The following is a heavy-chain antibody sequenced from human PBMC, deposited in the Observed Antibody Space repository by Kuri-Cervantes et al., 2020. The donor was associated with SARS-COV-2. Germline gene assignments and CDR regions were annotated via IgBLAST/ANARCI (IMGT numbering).Heavy chain of an antibody. CDR3: ARGNTAQGYFDY. Sequence: ETLSLTCAASGFTFSSYSMNWVRQAPGKGLEWVSYISSSSSTIYYADSVKGRFTISRDNAKNSVYLQMNSLRAEDTAVYYCARGNTAQGYFDYWGQGTLVTVSS. J-gene: IGHJ4*02. CDR2: ISSSSSTI. V-gene: IGHV3-48*04. CDR1: GFTFSSYS. D-gene: IGHD1/OR15-1a*01.